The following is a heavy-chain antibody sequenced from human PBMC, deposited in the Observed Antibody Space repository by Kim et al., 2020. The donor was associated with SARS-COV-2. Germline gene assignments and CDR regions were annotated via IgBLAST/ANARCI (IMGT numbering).Heavy chain of an antibody. J-gene: IGHJ3*02. CDR2: IYYSGST. V-gene: IGHV4-31*03. Sequence: SETLSLTCTVSGGSISSGGYYWSWIRQHPGKGLEWIGYIYYSGSTYYNPSLKSRVTISVDTSKNQFSLKLSSVTAADTAVYYCARARSPMIVVVINAFDIWGKGKMVTASS. D-gene: IGHD3-22*01. CDR3: ARARSPMIVVVINAFDI. CDR1: GGSISSGGYY.